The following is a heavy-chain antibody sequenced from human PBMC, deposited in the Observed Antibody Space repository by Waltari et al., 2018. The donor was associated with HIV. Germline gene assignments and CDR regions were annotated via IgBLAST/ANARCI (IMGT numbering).Heavy chain of an antibody. CDR2: INRDGSST. V-gene: IGHV3-74*01. CDR3: ARRPVPAASYYGMDV. Sequence: EAQLVESGGGLVQPGGSLRLSCAASGFTFSNYWMHWVRQAPGKGLVWVARINRDGSSTGYADSVKGRFTISRDNAKNTLYLQMNSLGVDDTAVYYCARRPVPAASYYGMDVWGQGTTVTVSS. J-gene: IGHJ6*02. D-gene: IGHD2-2*01. CDR1: GFTFSNYW.